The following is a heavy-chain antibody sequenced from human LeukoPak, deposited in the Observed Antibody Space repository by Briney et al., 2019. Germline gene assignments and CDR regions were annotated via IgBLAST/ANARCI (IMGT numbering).Heavy chain of an antibody. J-gene: IGHJ4*02. D-gene: IGHD1-1*01. Sequence: PGGSLRLSCAASGFTICNYYISWVRQAPGKGLEWVSVIYTGGNTYYTDAVKGRFTISRHNSKNTLYLQMNNLRAEDTAVYYCARGGPATTIDYWGRGSLVTVSS. V-gene: IGHV3-53*04. CDR1: GFTICNYY. CDR3: ARGGPATTIDY. CDR2: IYTGGNT.